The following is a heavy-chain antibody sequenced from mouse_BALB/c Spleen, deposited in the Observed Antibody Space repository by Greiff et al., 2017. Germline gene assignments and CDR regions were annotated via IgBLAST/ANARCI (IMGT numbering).Heavy chain of an antibody. V-gene: IGHV1-69*02. D-gene: IGHD2-1*01. CDR1: GYTFTSYW. J-gene: IGHJ1*01. CDR3: TRYGNWDVGYFDV. CDR2: IYPSDSYT. Sequence: VQLQQPGAELVRPGASVKLSFKASGYTFTSYWINWVKQRPGQGLEWIGNIYPSDSYTNYNQKFKDKATLTVEKSSSTAYKQLSSPTSEDSAVYYCTRYGNWDVGYFDVWGAGTTVTVSS.